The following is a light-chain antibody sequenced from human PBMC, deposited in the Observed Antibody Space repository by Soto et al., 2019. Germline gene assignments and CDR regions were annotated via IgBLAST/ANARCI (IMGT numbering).Light chain of an antibody. J-gene: IGLJ2*01. Sequence: QSVLTQPPSASGTPGQRVTISCSGSSSNIRSNTVNWFQQLPGAAPKLLISNDNRRPSGVPDRFSGSKSATSASLAISGLQSDDEADYYCAAWDDTLDDLVFGGGTQLTVL. V-gene: IGLV1-44*01. CDR3: AAWDDTLDDLV. CDR2: NDN. CDR1: SSNIRSNT.